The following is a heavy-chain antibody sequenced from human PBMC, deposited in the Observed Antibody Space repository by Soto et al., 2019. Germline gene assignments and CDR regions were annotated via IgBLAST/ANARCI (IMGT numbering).Heavy chain of an antibody. CDR3: TKASPDRHHMDV. V-gene: IGHV3-23*01. CDR2: ITETGGDT. J-gene: IGHJ6*02. CDR1: GFTFSKFV. Sequence: EVQLLESGGDLVQPGGSLRLSCAASGFTFSKFVMRWVRQTPGKGLEWVSTITETGGDTYYTDSVKGRFTISRDNSKNKLYLQMPSLRAEDTALYYCTKASPDRHHMDVWGQGTTVTVSS.